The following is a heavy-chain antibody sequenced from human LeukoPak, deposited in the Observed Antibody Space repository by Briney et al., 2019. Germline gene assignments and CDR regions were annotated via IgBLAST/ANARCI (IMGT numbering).Heavy chain of an antibody. V-gene: IGHV4-59*01. J-gene: IGHJ1*01. CDR3: ARGGAARLHFQN. CDR1: GGSISTYY. CDR2: IYHSGRT. D-gene: IGHD6-6*01. Sequence: SETLSLTCTVSGGSISTYYWNWIRQPPGKGLEWIGYIYHSGRTNYNPSLQSRVTMSVDTSKNQFSLNLNSVTAADTAVYYCARGGAARLHFQNWGQGTLVTVSS.